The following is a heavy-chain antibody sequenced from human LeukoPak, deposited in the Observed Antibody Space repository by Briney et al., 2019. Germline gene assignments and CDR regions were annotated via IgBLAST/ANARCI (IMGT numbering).Heavy chain of an antibody. J-gene: IGHJ3*02. CDR1: IGSFRGYY. Sequence: SETLSLTCAVYIGSFRGYYWSWIRQTPGEGLEWIAEINLSGTINWNPSLKRRVTISLDTSKNQFSLKLSSVTAADTAVYYCARRMENYDVLNMDAFDIWGHGTRVTVSS. CDR2: INLSGTI. V-gene: IGHV4-34*01. D-gene: IGHD3-9*01. CDR3: ARRMENYDVLNMDAFDI.